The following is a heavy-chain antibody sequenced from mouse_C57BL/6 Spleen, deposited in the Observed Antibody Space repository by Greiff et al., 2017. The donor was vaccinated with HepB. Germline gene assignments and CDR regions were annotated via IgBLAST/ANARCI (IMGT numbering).Heavy chain of an antibody. Sequence: VQLQQPGAELVKPGASVKLSCKASGYTFTSYWMNWVTQRPGRGLAWIGRIDPNNGGTKYNEKFKSTATLTVDKPSSTAYMQLSSLTSDASTVSYCARSYYDYEYYFGYWGQGTTLTVSS. CDR1: GYTFTSYW. CDR3: ARSYYDYEYYFGY. CDR2: IDPNNGGT. V-gene: IGHV1-72*01. D-gene: IGHD2-4*01. J-gene: IGHJ2*01.